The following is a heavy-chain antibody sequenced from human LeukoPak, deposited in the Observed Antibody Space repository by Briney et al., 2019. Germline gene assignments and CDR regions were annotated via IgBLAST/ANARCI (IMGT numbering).Heavy chain of an antibody. V-gene: IGHV3-7*01. J-gene: IGHJ4*02. Sequence: GGSLRLSCAASGFTFSSYSMNWVRQAPGKGLEWVANIKQDGSEKYYVDSVKGRFTISRDNAKNSLYLQMNSLRAEDTAVYYCARDRWEPGDYYDSSGIDYWGQGTLVTVSS. CDR3: ARDRWEPGDYYDSSGIDY. CDR2: IKQDGSEK. D-gene: IGHD3-22*01. CDR1: GFTFSSYS.